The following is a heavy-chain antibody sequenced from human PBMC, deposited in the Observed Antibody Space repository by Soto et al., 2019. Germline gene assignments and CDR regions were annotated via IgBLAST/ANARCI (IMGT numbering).Heavy chain of an antibody. Sequence: GESLKISCKGSGYTFTTYWIGWVRQMPGKGLEWMGIIYPGDSDTKYSPSFQGQVTISADKSISTAYLQWSSLKASDTAMYFWVRHSLVSGSLAAAGKRYYSYGMDVWGQGTTVTVSS. CDR3: VRHSLVSGSLAAAGKRYYSYGMDV. J-gene: IGHJ6*02. V-gene: IGHV5-51*01. CDR2: IYPGDSDT. CDR1: GYTFTTYW. D-gene: IGHD6-25*01.